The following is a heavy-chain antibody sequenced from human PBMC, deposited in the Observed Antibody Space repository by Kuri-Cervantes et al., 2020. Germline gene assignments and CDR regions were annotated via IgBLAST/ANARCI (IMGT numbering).Heavy chain of an antibody. CDR1: GFTVSSNY. D-gene: IGHD3-9*01. CDR2: IYSSGDT. V-gene: IGHV3-66*02. Sequence: ETLSLTCAASGFTVSSNYMSWVRQAPGKGLEWVSIIYSSGDTYYIDSVKGRFTISRDNSKNTLYLQMNSLRVEDTAVYYCARGRNPDILTGFHWGQGTLVTVSS. CDR3: ARGRNPDILTGFH. J-gene: IGHJ4*02.